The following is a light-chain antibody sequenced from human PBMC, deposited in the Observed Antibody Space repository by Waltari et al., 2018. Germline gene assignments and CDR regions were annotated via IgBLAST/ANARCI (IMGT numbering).Light chain of an antibody. CDR3: QQRRRWPLT. V-gene: IGKV3-11*01. CDR2: DTS. Sequence: DIVLTQSPATLSLSPGERATLSCSASQTVDTYLAWYQQRPGQAPRLLIYDTSNRATGIPDRFSGSGSETDFTLTISSLEPEDFAVYYCQQRRRWPLTFGGGSKVEI. J-gene: IGKJ4*01. CDR1: QTVDTY.